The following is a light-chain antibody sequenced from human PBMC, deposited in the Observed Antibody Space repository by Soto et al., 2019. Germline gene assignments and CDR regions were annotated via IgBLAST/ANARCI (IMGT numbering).Light chain of an antibody. V-gene: IGLV2-14*01. CDR2: EVS. Sequence: QSALTQPASVSGAPGQSITISCTGTSSDVGGYNYVSWYQQHPGKAPKLMIYEVSNRPSGVSKRFSGSKSGNTASLTISGLQAEDAADYYCSSYTSSSTRVFGGGTQLTVL. CDR3: SSYTSSSTRV. CDR1: SSDVGGYNY. J-gene: IGLJ3*02.